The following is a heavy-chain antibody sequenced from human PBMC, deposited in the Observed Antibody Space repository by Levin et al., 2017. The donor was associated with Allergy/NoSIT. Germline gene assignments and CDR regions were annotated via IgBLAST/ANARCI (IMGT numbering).Heavy chain of an antibody. J-gene: IGHJ5*02. CDR3: VKERGPGGTDYSTDL. Sequence: GESLKISCEVSGFTFSNYGMHWVRQAPGKGLEWVAVISYDGRSEYYTDSVKGRFTISRDNSKNTLFLQMNSLRIEDSAVYYCVKERGPGGTDYSTDLWGQGTLVTVSS. CDR1: GFTFSNYG. CDR2: ISYDGRSE. D-gene: IGHD2/OR15-2a*01. V-gene: IGHV3-30*18.